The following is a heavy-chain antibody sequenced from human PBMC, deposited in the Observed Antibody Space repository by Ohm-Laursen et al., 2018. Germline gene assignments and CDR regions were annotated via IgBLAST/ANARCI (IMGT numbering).Heavy chain of an antibody. CDR1: GYTFTDYF. J-gene: IGHJ6*02. CDR2: INPNTGDT. Sequence: AAAVKVSCKASGYTFTDYFMHWVRQAPGQGLEWMGWINPNTGDTNYAQKFQGRVTLTRDTSITTAYMELSRLRSDDSAVYYCARVERGYSGYVDYYYGMDVWGQGTTVTVSS. V-gene: IGHV1-2*02. D-gene: IGHD5-12*01. CDR3: ARVERGYSGYVDYYYGMDV.